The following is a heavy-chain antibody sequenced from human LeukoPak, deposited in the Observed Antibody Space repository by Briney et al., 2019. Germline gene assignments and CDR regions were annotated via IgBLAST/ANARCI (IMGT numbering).Heavy chain of an antibody. Sequence: GGSLRLSCAASGFTFSDYYMNWIRQAPGKGLEWLSYISASSGTRYYADSVKGRFTISRDNAKNSLYLQMNSLRAEDTAVYYCARGLAANDWFDPWGQGTLDTVSS. V-gene: IGHV3-11*01. CDR2: ISASSGTR. J-gene: IGHJ5*02. D-gene: IGHD2-15*01. CDR1: GFTFSDYY. CDR3: ARGLAANDWFDP.